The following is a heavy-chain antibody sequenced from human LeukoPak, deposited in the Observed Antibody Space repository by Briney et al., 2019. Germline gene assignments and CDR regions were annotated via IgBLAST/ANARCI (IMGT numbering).Heavy chain of an antibody. Sequence: SVNPSCKASGYNFTGYYMHWVRQATAQGLEWMGWINPNSGGTNYAQKFQGRVTMTRYTPISTAYMERSRLRSDDTPVYYCARTHITIFGVAPDYWGQGTLVIV. CDR2: INPNSGGT. CDR3: ARTHITIFGVAPDY. V-gene: IGHV1-2*02. CDR1: GYNFTGYY. D-gene: IGHD3-3*01. J-gene: IGHJ4*02.